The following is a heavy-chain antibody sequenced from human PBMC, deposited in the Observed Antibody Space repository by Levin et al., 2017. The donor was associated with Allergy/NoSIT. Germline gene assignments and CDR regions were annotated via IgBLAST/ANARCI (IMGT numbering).Heavy chain of an antibody. J-gene: IGHJ3*02. CDR2: IVPFYGTT. CDR3: ARDKPGIVGSSEAYDI. V-gene: IGHV1-69*13. D-gene: IGHD1-26*01. Sequence: PAASVKVSCKASGGTCSTDGITWGRQAAGQGLEWMGEIVPFYGTTTYSQKFRGRISITAHASTSTVYMELRSLRSEDTAMYYCARDKPGIVGSSEAYDIWGQGTMVTVS. CDR1: GGTCSTDG.